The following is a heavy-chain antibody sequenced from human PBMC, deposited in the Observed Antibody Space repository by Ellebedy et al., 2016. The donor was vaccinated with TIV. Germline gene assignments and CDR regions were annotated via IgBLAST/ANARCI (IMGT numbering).Heavy chain of an antibody. V-gene: IGHV1-8*01. CDR3: ARGLGYWSSTSCSGVNWFNP. D-gene: IGHD2-2*01. CDR2: MNPNSGNT. Sequence: ASVKVSXXASGYTFTSYDINWVRQATGQGLEWMGWMNPNSGNTGYAQKFQGRVTMTRNTSISTAYMELSSLRSEDTAVYYCARGLGYWSSTSCSGVNWFNPWGQGTLVTVSS. J-gene: IGHJ5*02. CDR1: GYTFTSYD.